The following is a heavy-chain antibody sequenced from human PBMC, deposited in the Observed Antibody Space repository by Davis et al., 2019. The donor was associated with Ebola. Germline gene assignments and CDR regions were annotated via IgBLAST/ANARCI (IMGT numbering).Heavy chain of an antibody. CDR2: INHNGST. V-gene: IGHV4-34*01. CDR1: GGSFSGYY. J-gene: IGHJ5*02. CDR3: ARGSYDFWSGYSIGYNWFDP. Sequence: SETLSLTCAVYGGSFSGYYWSWIRQPPGKGLEWIGEINHNGSTNYNPSLKSRVTISVDTSKNQFSLKLSSVTAADTAVYYCARGSYDFWSGYSIGYNWFDPWGQGTLVTVSS. D-gene: IGHD3-3*01.